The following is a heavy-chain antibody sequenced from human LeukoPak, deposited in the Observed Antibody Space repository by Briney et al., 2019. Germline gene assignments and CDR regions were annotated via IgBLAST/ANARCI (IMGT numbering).Heavy chain of an antibody. D-gene: IGHD4-17*01. J-gene: IGHJ6*02. CDR2: INPNSGGT. CDR1: GYTFTGYY. V-gene: IGHV1-2*04. Sequence: ASVKVSCKASGYTFTGYYMHWVRQAPGQGLEWMGWINPNSGGTNYAQKFQGWVTMTRDTSISTAYMELSRLRSDDTAVYYCARDIYGDYYYYGMDVWGQGTTVTVSS. CDR3: ARDIYGDYYYYGMDV.